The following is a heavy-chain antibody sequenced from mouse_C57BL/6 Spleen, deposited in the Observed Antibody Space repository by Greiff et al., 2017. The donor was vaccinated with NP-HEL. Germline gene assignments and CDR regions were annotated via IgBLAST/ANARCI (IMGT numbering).Heavy chain of an antibody. V-gene: IGHV1-61*01. D-gene: IGHD2-1*01. CDR3: ARRAYGKPFAY. Sequence: QVQLQQPGAELVRPGSSVKLSCKASGYTFTSYWMDWVKQRPGQGLEWIGNLYPSDSETHYNQKFKDKATLTVDKSSSTAYMQLSSLTSEDSAVYYCARRAYGKPFAYWGQGTLVTVSA. CDR1: GYTFTSYW. CDR2: LYPSDSET. J-gene: IGHJ3*01.